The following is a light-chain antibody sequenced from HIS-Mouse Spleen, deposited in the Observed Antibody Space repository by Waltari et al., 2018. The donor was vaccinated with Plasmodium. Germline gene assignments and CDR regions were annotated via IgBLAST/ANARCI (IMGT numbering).Light chain of an antibody. Sequence: DIQMTQSPSTLSASVGDRVTLSCRARQSISSWLAWYQQKPGKAPTLLIYKAARLESGVPSRFGGSGSGTEFTLTISSLQPDDFATYCCQQYNSLLTFGGGTKVEIK. CDR1: QSISSW. J-gene: IGKJ4*01. CDR3: QQYNSLLT. V-gene: IGKV1-5*03. CDR2: KAA.